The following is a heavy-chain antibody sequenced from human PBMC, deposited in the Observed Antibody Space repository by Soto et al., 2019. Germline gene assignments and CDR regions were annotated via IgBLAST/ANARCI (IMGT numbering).Heavy chain of an antibody. CDR1: GGSFSGYY. D-gene: IGHD3-9*01. Sequence: QVQLQQWGAGLLKPSETLSLTCAVYGGSFSGYYWSWIRQPPGKGLEWIGEINHSGSTNYNPSFKSRVTISVDTSKNQFSLKLSSVTAADTAVYYCARDHDILTGYYSDWGQGTLVTVSS. CDR2: INHSGST. V-gene: IGHV4-34*01. CDR3: ARDHDILTGYYSD. J-gene: IGHJ4*02.